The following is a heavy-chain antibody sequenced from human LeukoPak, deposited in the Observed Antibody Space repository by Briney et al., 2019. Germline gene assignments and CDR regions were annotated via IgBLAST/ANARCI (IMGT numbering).Heavy chain of an antibody. D-gene: IGHD6-13*01. CDR3: AKDWAWQQGHNCFDP. Sequence: GGSLRLSCAASGFTFSSYAMSWVRQAPGKGLEWVSGISTSGGSTSYADSVKGRFTISRDNPRNTLCMQMSSLRSDDTAIYYCAKDWAWQQGHNCFDPWGQGTLVTVSS. CDR2: ISTSGGST. J-gene: IGHJ5*02. V-gene: IGHV3-23*01. CDR1: GFTFSSYA.